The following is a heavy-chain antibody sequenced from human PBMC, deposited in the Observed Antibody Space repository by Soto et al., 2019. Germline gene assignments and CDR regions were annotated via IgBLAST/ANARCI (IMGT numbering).Heavy chain of an antibody. Sequence: EEQLVDSGGGLVKPGRSLRLSCVGSGFTFGDYPMSSFRQAPGKGLAWVGFIRDKAYGETTEYAASVKGRFTISRDDSKSIAYLQMDSLKTEDTAVYYCTRGHYYASWGPSDVWGQGTTVTVSS. V-gene: IGHV3-49*05. CDR3: TRGHYYASWGPSDV. CDR2: IRDKAYGETT. CDR1: GFTFGDYP. D-gene: IGHD3-10*01. J-gene: IGHJ6*02.